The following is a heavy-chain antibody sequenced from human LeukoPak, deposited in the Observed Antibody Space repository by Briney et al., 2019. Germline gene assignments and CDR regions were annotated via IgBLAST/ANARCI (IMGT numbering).Heavy chain of an antibody. CDR2: ISYDGSNK. CDR3: AKDPGWYYGSGSYNPPGY. CDR1: GFTFSSYG. Sequence: PGRSLRLSCAASGFTFSSYGMHWVRQAPGKGLEWVAVISYDGSNKYYADSVKGRFTISRDNSKNTLYLQMNSLRAEDAAVYYCAKDPGWYYGSGSYNPPGYWGQGTLVTVSS. D-gene: IGHD3-10*01. J-gene: IGHJ4*02. V-gene: IGHV3-30*18.